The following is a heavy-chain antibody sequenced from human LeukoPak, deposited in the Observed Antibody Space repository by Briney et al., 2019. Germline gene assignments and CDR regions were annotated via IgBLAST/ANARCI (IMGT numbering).Heavy chain of an antibody. D-gene: IGHD6-13*01. V-gene: IGHV3-21*01. CDR1: GFTFSSYS. CDR2: ISSSSSYI. CDR3: ARDRKIAAAGTPY. Sequence: GGSLRLSCAASGFTFSSYSMNWVRQAPGKGLEWVSSISSSSSYIYYADSVKGRFTISRDNAKNSLYLQMNSLRAEDAAVYYCARDRKIAAAGTPYWGQGTLVTVSS. J-gene: IGHJ4*02.